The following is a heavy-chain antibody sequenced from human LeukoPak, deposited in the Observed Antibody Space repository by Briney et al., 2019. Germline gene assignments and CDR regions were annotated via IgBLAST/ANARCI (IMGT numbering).Heavy chain of an antibody. CDR1: GYTFTSYA. J-gene: IGHJ4*02. Sequence: GASVKVSCKASGYTFTSYAMNWVRQAPGQGLEWMGWINTNTGNPAYAQGFTGRFVFSLDTSVSTAYLQISSLKAEDTAVYYCARDFDMVRGVAYFDYWGQGTLVTVSS. V-gene: IGHV7-4-1*02. D-gene: IGHD3-10*01. CDR2: INTNTGNP. CDR3: ARDFDMVRGVAYFDY.